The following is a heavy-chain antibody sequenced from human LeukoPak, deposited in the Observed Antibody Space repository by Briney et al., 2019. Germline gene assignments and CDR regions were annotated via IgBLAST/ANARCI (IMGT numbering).Heavy chain of an antibody. Sequence: PSETLSLTCAVYGGSFSGHYWTWIRQPPGKGLEWFGEINHNGITNYNPSLKSRVTISVDTSKNQFSLDLRSVTAADTDVYYCARGVSGGLECDCWGQGSLVTVSS. D-gene: IGHD3-16*01. V-gene: IGHV4-34*01. CDR2: INHNGIT. CDR1: GGSFSGHY. J-gene: IGHJ4*02. CDR3: ARGVSGGLECDC.